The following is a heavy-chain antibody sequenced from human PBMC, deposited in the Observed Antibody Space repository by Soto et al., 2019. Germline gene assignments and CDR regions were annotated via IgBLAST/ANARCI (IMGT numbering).Heavy chain of an antibody. D-gene: IGHD4-17*01. V-gene: IGHV3-23*01. J-gene: IGHJ1*01. CDR1: GFTFSTYA. Sequence: EVQLLESGGGLVQPGGSLRLSCAAAGFTFSTYAMNWVRQAQGTGLEWVSLIISSGGSTYYAASVKGRFTISRDNSKNTLDLQMNSLSADDVYVYDCAKADGSIYGTEYSKHGGHGTLVTVSS. CDR3: AKADGSIYGTEYSKH. CDR2: IISSGGST.